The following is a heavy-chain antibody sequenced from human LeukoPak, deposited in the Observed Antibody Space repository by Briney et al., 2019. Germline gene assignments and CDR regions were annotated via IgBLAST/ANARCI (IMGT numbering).Heavy chain of an antibody. CDR3: ARTTGYCSGGSCYTDDYFAY. V-gene: IGHV3-33*01. D-gene: IGHD2-15*01. CDR2: IWYDGSNK. J-gene: IGHJ4*02. Sequence: GGSLRLSSAASGFTFSSYGMHWVRQAPGKGLEWVAVIWYDGSNKYYADSVKGRFTISRDNSKNTLYLQMNSLRAEDTAVYYCARTTGYCSGGSCYTDDYFAYWGQGTLVTVSS. CDR1: GFTFSSYG.